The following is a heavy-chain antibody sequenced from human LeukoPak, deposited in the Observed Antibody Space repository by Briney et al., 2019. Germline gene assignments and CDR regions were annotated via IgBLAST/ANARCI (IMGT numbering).Heavy chain of an antibody. Sequence: GGSLRLSCAASGFTFDDYGMSWVRQAPGKGLEWVSGINWNGGSTGYADSVKGRFTISRDNAKNSLYLQMNSLRAEDTALYYCARGYSGYDSPAFDIWGQGTMVTVSS. D-gene: IGHD5-12*01. CDR3: ARGYSGYDSPAFDI. V-gene: IGHV3-20*04. J-gene: IGHJ3*02. CDR1: GFTFDDYG. CDR2: INWNGGST.